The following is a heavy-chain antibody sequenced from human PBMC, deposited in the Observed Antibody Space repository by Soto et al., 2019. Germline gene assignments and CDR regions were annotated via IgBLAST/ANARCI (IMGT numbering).Heavy chain of an antibody. V-gene: IGHV1-18*01. J-gene: IGHJ6*02. CDR3: AREQKPGYYYGMDV. CDR2: ISAYNGNT. CDR1: GYTFTSYG. Sequence: ASGKVSCKASGYTFTSYGISWVRQAPGQGLEWMGWISAYNGNTNYAQKLQGRVTMTTDTSTSTAYMELRSLRSDDTAVYYCAREQKPGYYYGMDVWGQGTTVTVSS.